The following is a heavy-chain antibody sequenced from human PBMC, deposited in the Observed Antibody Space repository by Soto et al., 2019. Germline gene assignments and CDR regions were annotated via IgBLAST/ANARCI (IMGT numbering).Heavy chain of an antibody. Sequence: VSCQASCYTXTTYDISCVRQATGQGLEWMGWVNPDSGNTGYSQKLQGIVTMTRNNSRSTAYMEIRSLRSEDTAVYYCARVVYMTITSWGQGNRVTV. CDR2: VNPDSGNT. D-gene: IGHD1-20*01. J-gene: IGHJ5*02. V-gene: IGHV1-8*01. CDR3: ARVVYMTITS. CDR1: CYTXTTYD.